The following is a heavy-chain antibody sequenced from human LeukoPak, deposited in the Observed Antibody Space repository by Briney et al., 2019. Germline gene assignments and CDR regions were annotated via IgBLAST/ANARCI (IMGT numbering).Heavy chain of an antibody. V-gene: IGHV4-31*03. CDR2: IYYSGST. CDR1: GGSISSGGYY. CDR3: AREAVAGQNWFDP. J-gene: IGHJ5*02. D-gene: IGHD6-19*01. Sequence: SETLSLTCTVSGGSISSGGYYWSWIRQHPGKGLEWIGYIYYSGSTYYNPSLKSRVTISVDTSKNQFSLELSSVTAADTAVYYCAREAVAGQNWFDPWGQGTLVTVSS.